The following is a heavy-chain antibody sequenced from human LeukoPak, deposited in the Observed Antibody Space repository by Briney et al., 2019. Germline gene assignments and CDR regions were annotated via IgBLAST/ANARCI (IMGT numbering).Heavy chain of an antibody. J-gene: IGHJ4*02. V-gene: IGHV4-39*07. Sequence: SETLSLTCTVSGGSISSGSYYWVWIRQPPGKGLEWIGTIYYSGTTYYNPSLKSRVTISVDTSKNQFSLKLSSVTAADTAVYYCAGSSGYYYFDYWGQGTLVTVSS. D-gene: IGHD3-22*01. CDR1: GGSISSGSYY. CDR2: IYYSGTT. CDR3: AGSSGYYYFDY.